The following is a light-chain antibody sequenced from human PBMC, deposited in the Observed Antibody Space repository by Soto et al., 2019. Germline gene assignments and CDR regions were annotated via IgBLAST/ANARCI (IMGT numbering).Light chain of an antibody. J-gene: IGKJ2*01. CDR1: QSVSSSS. CDR3: HHYGASPKYT. Sequence: EIVLTQSPGTLSLSPGQRATLSCRASQSVSSSSLAWYQQRPGQAPRLLIYGASRRATGIPDRFSGSGSGTDITLTISRLEPEDFAVYYCHHYGASPKYTFGQGTKLEIK. V-gene: IGKV3-20*01. CDR2: GAS.